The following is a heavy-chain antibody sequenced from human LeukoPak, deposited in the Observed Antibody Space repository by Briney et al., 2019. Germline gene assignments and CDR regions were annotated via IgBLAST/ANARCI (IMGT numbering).Heavy chain of an antibody. J-gene: IGHJ5*02. CDR3: ARYIPEAYCGGDCYSPNWFDP. D-gene: IGHD2-21*02. CDR1: GGSISSSSYY. Sequence: SETLSLTCTVSGGSISSSSYYWGWIRQPPGKGLEWIGSIYYSGSTYYNPSLKSRVTISVDTSKNQFSLKLSSVTAADTAVYYCARYIPEAYCGGDCYSPNWFDPWGQGTLVTVSS. V-gene: IGHV4-39*07. CDR2: IYYSGST.